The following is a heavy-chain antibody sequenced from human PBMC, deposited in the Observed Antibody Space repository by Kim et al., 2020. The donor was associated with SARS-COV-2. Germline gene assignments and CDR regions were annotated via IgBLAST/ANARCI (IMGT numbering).Heavy chain of an antibody. CDR3: ARDLRYYYYYGMDV. CDR2: IIPIFGTA. V-gene: IGHV1-69*13. J-gene: IGHJ6*02. Sequence: SVKVSCKASGGTFSSYAISWVRQAPGQGLEWMGGIIPIFGTANYAQRFQGRVTITADESTSTAYMELSSLRSEDTAVYYCARDLRYYYYYGMDVWGQGTTVTVSS. CDR1: GGTFSSYA.